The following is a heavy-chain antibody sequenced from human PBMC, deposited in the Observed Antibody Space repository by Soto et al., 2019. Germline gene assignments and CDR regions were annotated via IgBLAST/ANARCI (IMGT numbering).Heavy chain of an antibody. J-gene: IGHJ5*02. D-gene: IGHD1-20*01. CDR2: VGGGGTDT. Sequence: QFFESGGDLVQPGGSLRVHCVASGFIFGDYAMSWVRQTPGKGLEWVSSVGGGGTDTYYAASVKGRFTISRDNSKSTLYLQMNTLRAEDTAVYYCAKDAVPYNGKWDWFDTWGQGTLVIVSS. CDR1: GFIFGDYA. CDR3: AKDAVPYNGKWDWFDT. V-gene: IGHV3-23*01.